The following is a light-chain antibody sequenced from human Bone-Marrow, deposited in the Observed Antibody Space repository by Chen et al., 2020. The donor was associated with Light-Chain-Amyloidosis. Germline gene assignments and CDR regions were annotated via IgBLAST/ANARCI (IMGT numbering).Light chain of an antibody. CDR1: SSDVGGDNH. J-gene: IGLJ1*01. CDR3: SSYTITNTLV. Sequence: QSALPQPASVSGSPGPSIPISCTGTSSDVGGDNHVSWYQQHPDKAPKLMIYEVTNRPSWVPDRFSGSKSDSTASLTISGLQTEDEADYFCSSYTITNTLVFGSGTRVTVL. CDR2: EVT. V-gene: IGLV2-14*01.